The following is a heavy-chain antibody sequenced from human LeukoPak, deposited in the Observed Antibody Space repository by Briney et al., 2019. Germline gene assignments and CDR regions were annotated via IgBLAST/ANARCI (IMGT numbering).Heavy chain of an antibody. D-gene: IGHD1-26*01. J-gene: IGHJ4*02. CDR2: IKQYGSEK. CDR1: GFTVSSNY. Sequence: GGSLRLSCAASGFTVSSNYMSWVRQAPGKGLEWVANIKQYGSEKYYVDSVKGRFTISRDNAKNSLYLQMNSLRAEDTAVYYCARDWIALGATRLDYFDYWGQGTLVTVSS. V-gene: IGHV3-7*01. CDR3: ARDWIALGATRLDYFDY.